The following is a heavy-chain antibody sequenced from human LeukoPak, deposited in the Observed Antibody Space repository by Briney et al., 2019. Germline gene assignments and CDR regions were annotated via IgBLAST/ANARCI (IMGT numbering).Heavy chain of an antibody. CDR2: ISSNSDTI. Sequence: PGGSLRLSCAASGFTFSAYWMNWVRQAPGKGPEWVSSISSNSDTIAYAEPVKGRFTVSRDNTINSLYLQMDSLRVEDTALYYCLTSSFDHWGQGTLVTVSS. V-gene: IGHV3-9*01. CDR3: LTSSFDH. CDR1: GFTFSAYW. J-gene: IGHJ4*02.